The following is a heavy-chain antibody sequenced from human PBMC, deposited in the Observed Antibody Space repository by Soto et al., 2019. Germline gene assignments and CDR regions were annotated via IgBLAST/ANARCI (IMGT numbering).Heavy chain of an antibody. D-gene: IGHD3-16*02. CDR1: GFTFSNYA. CDR2: IGNKVNTT. J-gene: IGHJ4*02. CDR3: AKSAYSYSLVPYFDK. Sequence: GGSLSLSCAASGFTFSNYALHWVRQAPGKGLECVSAIGNKVNTTDYRFTISRDNSKNTLYLQMDSLRDEDTAVYYCAKSAYSYSLVPYFDKWGQGTLVTVSS. V-gene: IGHV3-64*01.